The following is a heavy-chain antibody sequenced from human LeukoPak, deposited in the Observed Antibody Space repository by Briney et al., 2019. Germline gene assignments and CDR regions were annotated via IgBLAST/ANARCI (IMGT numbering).Heavy chain of an antibody. CDR2: ISVSGNT. Sequence: GGSLRLSCAASGFTLSSYAMSWVRQAPGKGLEWVSAISVSGNTYHADSVKGRFTISRDSSKNTLYLQMNRLRAEDAAVYYCAKTAQGATPRYFQHWGQGTLVTVSS. V-gene: IGHV3-23*01. J-gene: IGHJ1*01. CDR3: AKTAQGATPRYFQH. CDR1: GFTLSSYA.